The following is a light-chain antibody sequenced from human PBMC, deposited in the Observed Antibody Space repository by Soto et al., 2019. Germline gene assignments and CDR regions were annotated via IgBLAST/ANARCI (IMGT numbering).Light chain of an antibody. CDR2: GNN. CDR3: QSYDNSLNEWV. CDR1: ASSIAARYD. J-gene: IGLJ3*02. Sequence: QSVLTQPPSVSGAPGQRVTISCTGTASSIAARYDVHWYQQIPGKAPKLLIYGNNNRPSGVPDRFSASKSGISASLAITGLQADDEADYYCQSYDNSLNEWVFGGGNKLTVL. V-gene: IGLV1-40*01.